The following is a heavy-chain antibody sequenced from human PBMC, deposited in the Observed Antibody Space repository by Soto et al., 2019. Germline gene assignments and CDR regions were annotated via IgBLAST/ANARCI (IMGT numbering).Heavy chain of an antibody. J-gene: IGHJ5*02. Sequence: QVHLVQSGVEVKTPGASVKVSCQASGSTFFTYDISWVRQAPGRGLEWMGWISTYSGDTKYAQKFQGRVTMTTDTSTTTAYLELRSLRSDDTAVYYCARHHGPTTSENGFDPWGQGTLVTVSS. CDR1: GSTFFTYD. V-gene: IGHV1-18*01. CDR3: ARHHGPTTSENGFDP. D-gene: IGHD5-12*01. CDR2: ISTYSGDT.